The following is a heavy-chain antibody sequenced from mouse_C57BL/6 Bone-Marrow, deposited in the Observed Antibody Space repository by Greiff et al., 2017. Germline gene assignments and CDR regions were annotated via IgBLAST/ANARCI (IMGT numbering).Heavy chain of an antibody. CDR3: SRAMDY. V-gene: IGHV1-15*01. CDR1: GYTFTDYE. J-gene: IGHJ4*01. CDR2: IDPETGGT. Sequence: VKLMESGAELVRPGASVTLSCKASGYTFTDYEMHWVKQTPVHGLEWIGAIDPETGGTAYNQKFKGKAILTADKSYSTAYMELRSLTSEDSAVYYCSRAMDYWGQGTSGTVSS.